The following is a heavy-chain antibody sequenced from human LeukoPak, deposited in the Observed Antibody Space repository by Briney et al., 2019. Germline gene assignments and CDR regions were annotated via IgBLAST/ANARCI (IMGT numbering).Heavy chain of an antibody. J-gene: IGHJ4*02. CDR3: TTDHLVFPHRKKIVVGYFDY. V-gene: IGHV3-15*04. CDR2: VEKKSDGATT. CDR1: GSTFSNAW. Sequence: GGSLRLSCAASGSTFSNAWMSWVRQAPGKGLEWVGRVEKKSDGATTDYAAPVKDRFTISRDDSKNTLYLQMNSLKTEDTAVYYCTTDHLVFPHRKKIVVGYFDYGARGPGVPVSS. D-gene: IGHD3-22*01.